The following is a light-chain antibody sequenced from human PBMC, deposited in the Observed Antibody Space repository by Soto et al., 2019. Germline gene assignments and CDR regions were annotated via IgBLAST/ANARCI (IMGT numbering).Light chain of an antibody. CDR3: QQYNNWPWT. J-gene: IGKJ1*01. CDR2: GAS. V-gene: IGKV3-15*01. Sequence: EIVMKQSPATLSVSPGERATLSCRASQSVSSNLAWYQQKPGQAPRLLIYGASTRATGIPARFSGSGSGTDFTLTISSLQSEDFAVYYCQQYNNWPWTFGLGTKGDIK. CDR1: QSVSSN.